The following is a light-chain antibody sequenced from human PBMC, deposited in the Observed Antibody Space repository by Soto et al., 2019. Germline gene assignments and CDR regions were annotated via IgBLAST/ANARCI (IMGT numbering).Light chain of an antibody. CDR1: QSVSSSY. CDR3: QQYDSSPRT. CDR2: GTS. V-gene: IGKV3-20*01. J-gene: IGKJ1*01. Sequence: DILVTQSPCTLSLSPGERATLSCRASQSVSSSYLAWYQQKPGQAPRLLIYGTSIRATGIPDRFSGGGSGTDFTLTISRLEPEDFALYYCQQYDSSPRTFGQGTKVDIK.